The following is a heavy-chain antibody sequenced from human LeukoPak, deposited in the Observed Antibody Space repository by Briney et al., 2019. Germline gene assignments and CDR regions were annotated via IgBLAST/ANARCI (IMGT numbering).Heavy chain of an antibody. CDR2: ISTSSSYI. J-gene: IGHJ4*02. D-gene: IGHD4/OR15-4a*01. CDR1: GFTFSSYS. CDR3: ARRAGAYSHPYDY. Sequence: PGGSLRLSCAASGFTFSSYSMNWVRQAPGKGLEWVSFISTSSSYIHNADSVKGRFTISRDNSKNTLYLQMNSLRAEDTAVYYCARRAGAYSHPYDYWGQGTLVTVSS. V-gene: IGHV3-21*04.